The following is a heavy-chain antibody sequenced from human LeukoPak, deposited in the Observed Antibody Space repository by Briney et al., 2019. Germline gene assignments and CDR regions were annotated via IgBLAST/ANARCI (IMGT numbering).Heavy chain of an antibody. D-gene: IGHD2-21*02. CDR2: ISGSGGST. CDR1: GFTFSSYA. Sequence: GGSLRLSCAASGFTFSSYAMSWVRQAPGKGLEWVSAISGSGGSTYYADSVKGRFTISRDNSKNTLYLQMNSLRAEDTAVYYCAKVEYCGGDCYQHYFDYWGQGTLATVSS. V-gene: IGHV3-23*01. CDR3: AKVEYCGGDCYQHYFDY. J-gene: IGHJ4*02.